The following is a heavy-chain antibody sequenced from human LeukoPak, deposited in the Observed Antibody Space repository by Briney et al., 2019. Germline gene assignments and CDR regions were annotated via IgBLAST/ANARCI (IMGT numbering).Heavy chain of an antibody. CDR2: IRSDGSSN. D-gene: IGHD3-22*01. J-gene: IGHJ4*02. Sequence: PGGSLRLSCAASGFTFSSYGMHWVRQAPGKGLEWVTFIRSDGSSNYYGDSVKGRFTLSRDNFKNTLSLQMNSLRAEDTAVYYCARDLRSSGYYAFDYWGQGTLVTVSS. CDR3: ARDLRSSGYYAFDY. V-gene: IGHV3-30*02. CDR1: GFTFSSYG.